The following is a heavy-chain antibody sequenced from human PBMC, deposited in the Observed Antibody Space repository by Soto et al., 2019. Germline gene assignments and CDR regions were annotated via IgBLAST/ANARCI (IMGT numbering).Heavy chain of an antibody. D-gene: IGHD3-22*01. Sequence: GGSLRLSCAASGFTFSSYSMNWVRQAPGKGLEWVSYISSSSSTIYYADSVKGRFTISRDNAKNSLYLQMNSLRDEDTAVYYCASGVDYYDSRGYPFDYWGQGTLVTVSS. V-gene: IGHV3-48*02. CDR3: ASGVDYYDSRGYPFDY. CDR1: GFTFSSYS. CDR2: ISSSSSTI. J-gene: IGHJ4*02.